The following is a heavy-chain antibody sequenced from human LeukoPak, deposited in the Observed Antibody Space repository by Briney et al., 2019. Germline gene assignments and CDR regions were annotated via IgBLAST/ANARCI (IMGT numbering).Heavy chain of an antibody. J-gene: IGHJ4*02. V-gene: IGHV4-38-2*01. D-gene: IGHD5-18*01. CDR1: GYSISSGYY. CDR3: ATTKGGYSYGLAY. CDR2: IYHIGGT. Sequence: PSETLSLTCAVSGYSISSGYYWGWIRKPPGKGLNWIATIYHIGGTYYNPSLKSRVTISIDTSKNQYSLKLPSVIAADTAVYYCATTKGGYSYGLAYWGQGTLVTVSS.